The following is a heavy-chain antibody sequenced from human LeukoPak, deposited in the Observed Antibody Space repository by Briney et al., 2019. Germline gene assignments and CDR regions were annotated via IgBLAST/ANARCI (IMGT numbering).Heavy chain of an antibody. CDR3: VRDRRYCSSTSCYDPCFDY. V-gene: IGHV3-74*01. Sequence: PGESLRLSCAASGFTFSSYWMHWVRQAPGKGLVWVSRLNSDGSSTDYADSVKGRFTISRDNAKNTLYLQMNSLRAEYTAVYYCVRDRRYCSSTSCYDPCFDYWGQGTLVTVSS. J-gene: IGHJ4*02. CDR2: LNSDGSST. D-gene: IGHD2-2*01. CDR1: GFTFSSYW.